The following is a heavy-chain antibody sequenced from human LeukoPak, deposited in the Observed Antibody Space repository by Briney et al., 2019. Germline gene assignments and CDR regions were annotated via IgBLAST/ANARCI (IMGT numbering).Heavy chain of an antibody. CDR1: GFAFGDYA. CDR2: IGSKAYGGTT. Sequence: KPGRSLRLSCTASGFAFGDYAMTWFRQATGKGLEWVSFIGSKAYGGTTESAASLKGRFTISRDDSKSIAYLHMNGVKTDDKDGYYCARGDDSSWAFHYRRQGTLVTVSS. J-gene: IGHJ4*02. CDR3: ARGDDSSWAFHY. D-gene: IGHD6-13*01. V-gene: IGHV3-49*05.